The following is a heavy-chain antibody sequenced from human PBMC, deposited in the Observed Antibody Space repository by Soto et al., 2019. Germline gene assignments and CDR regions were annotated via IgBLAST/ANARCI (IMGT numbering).Heavy chain of an antibody. CDR1: GGSFSGYY. D-gene: IGHD3-3*01. CDR3: ARGRGFYGY. V-gene: IGHV4-34*01. Sequence: SETLSLTCAVYGGSFSGYYWSWIRQPPGKGLEWIGEINHSGSTNYNPSLNSRVTISVDTSKNQFSLKLSSVTAADTAVYYCARGRGFYGYWGQGTLVTVSS. J-gene: IGHJ4*02. CDR2: INHSGST.